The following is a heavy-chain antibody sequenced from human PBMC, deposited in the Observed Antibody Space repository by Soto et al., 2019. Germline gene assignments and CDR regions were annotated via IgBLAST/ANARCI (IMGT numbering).Heavy chain of an antibody. V-gene: IGHV1-2*04. Sequence: ASVKVSCKASGYTFTGYYMHWVRQAPGQGLEWMGWINPNSGGTNYAQKFQGWVTMTRDTSISTAYMEMSRLRSDDTAVYYCARGGDSGSYCYYYYMDVWGKGTTVTVSS. D-gene: IGHD1-26*01. CDR1: GYTFTGYY. CDR2: INPNSGGT. CDR3: ARGGDSGSYCYYYYMDV. J-gene: IGHJ6*03.